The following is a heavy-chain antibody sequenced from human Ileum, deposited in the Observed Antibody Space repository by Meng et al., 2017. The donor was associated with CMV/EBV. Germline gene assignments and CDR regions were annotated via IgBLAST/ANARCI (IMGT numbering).Heavy chain of an antibody. Sequence: RSFSGYYWSWLRQPPGKGLEWIGEINHSGSTNYNPSLKSRVTLSVDTSKNQFSLKLSSVTAADTAVYYCARGRLRFLEWSKYGMDVWGQGTTVTVSS. V-gene: IGHV4-34*01. D-gene: IGHD3-3*01. CDR2: INHSGST. CDR3: ARGRLRFLEWSKYGMDV. CDR1: RSFSGYY. J-gene: IGHJ6*02.